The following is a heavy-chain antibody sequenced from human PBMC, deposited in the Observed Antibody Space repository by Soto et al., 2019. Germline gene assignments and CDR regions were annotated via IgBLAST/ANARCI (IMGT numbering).Heavy chain of an antibody. V-gene: IGHV3-53*01. CDR2: IYRGGST. D-gene: IGHD3-22*01. CDR3: ARDLFESGYPEYFQH. Sequence: GGSLRLSCAASGFTVSSNYMSWVRQAPGKGLEWVSVIYRGGSTYYADSVKGRFTISRDNSKNTLYLQMNSLRAEDTAVYYCARDLFESGYPEYFQHWCQGTLVTVSS. J-gene: IGHJ1*01. CDR1: GFTVSSNY.